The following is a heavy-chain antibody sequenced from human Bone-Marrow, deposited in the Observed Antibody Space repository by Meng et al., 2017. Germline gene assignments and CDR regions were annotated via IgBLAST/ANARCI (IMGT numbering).Heavy chain of an antibody. CDR1: GFTFNSYG. Sequence: GESLKISCAASGFTFNSYGMHWVRQAPGKGLEWVAVIWYDGSNKYYADSVKGRFTISRDNSKNTLYLQMNSLRAEDTAVYYCARDAGLVDTAMVPFDPWGQGTLVTVSS. CDR3: ARDAGLVDTAMVPFDP. V-gene: IGHV3-33*01. CDR2: IWYDGSNK. J-gene: IGHJ5*02. D-gene: IGHD5-18*01.